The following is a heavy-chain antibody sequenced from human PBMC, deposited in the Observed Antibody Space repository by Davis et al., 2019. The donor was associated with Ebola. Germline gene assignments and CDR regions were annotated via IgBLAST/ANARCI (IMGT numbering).Heavy chain of an antibody. Sequence: ASVKVSCKASGYTFTSYGLSWVRQAPGQGLEWMGWITAYNGNTNYAQKFQGRVTMTRNTSISTAYMELSSLRSEDTAVYFCARGGVAYSDLDYWGQGTLVAVSS. CDR1: GYTFTSYG. J-gene: IGHJ4*02. D-gene: IGHD2-21*01. V-gene: IGHV1-18*01. CDR3: ARGGVAYSDLDY. CDR2: ITAYNGNT.